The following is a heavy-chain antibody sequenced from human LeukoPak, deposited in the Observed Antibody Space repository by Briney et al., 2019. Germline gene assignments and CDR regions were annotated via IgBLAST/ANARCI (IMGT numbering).Heavy chain of an antibody. CDR3: ARVGGVYNWFDP. D-gene: IGHD6-25*01. V-gene: IGHV4-59*01. J-gene: IGHJ5*02. Sequence: PSETLSLTCTVSGGSISSYYWSWLRQPPGKGLEWIGYIYYSGSTNYKPSLKSRVTISVDTSKNQFSLKLSSVTAADTAVYYCARVGGVYNWFDPWGQGTLVTVSA. CDR1: GGSISSYY. CDR2: IYYSGST.